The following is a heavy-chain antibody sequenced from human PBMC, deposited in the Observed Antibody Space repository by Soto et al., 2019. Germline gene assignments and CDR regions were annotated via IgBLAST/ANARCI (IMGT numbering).Heavy chain of an antibody. D-gene: IGHD6-13*01. V-gene: IGHV4-30-4*08. CDR3: ARGPTKYSSTPGMDV. CDR1: GGSISYEYYH. J-gene: IGHJ6*02. CDR2: IHYSGSI. Sequence: SETLSLTCTVSGGSISYEYYHWTWIRQSPGKGLEWIGYIHYSGSIIYNPSFKSRITINPDTPKNQFSLQLNSVTPEDTAVYYCARGPTKYSSTPGMDVWGQGTTVTAP.